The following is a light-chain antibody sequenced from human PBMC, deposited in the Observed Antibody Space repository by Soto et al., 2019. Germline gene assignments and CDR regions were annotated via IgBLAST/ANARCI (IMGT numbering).Light chain of an antibody. V-gene: IGKV3D-20*02. Sequence: EIVLTQSPGTLSLSPGERATLSCRASQSVSSSYLAWYQQKPGQAPRLLIYGASSRATGIPDRFSGSGSGTDFTLPISSLEPEDFAVYYCQQRSNWPLALFGGGTKVDIK. CDR3: QQRSNWPLAL. CDR2: GAS. J-gene: IGKJ4*01. CDR1: QSVSSSY.